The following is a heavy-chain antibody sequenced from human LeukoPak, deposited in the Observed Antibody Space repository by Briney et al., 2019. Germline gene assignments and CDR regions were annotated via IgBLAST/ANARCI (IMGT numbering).Heavy chain of an antibody. CDR2: INSDGSST. V-gene: IGHV3-74*01. D-gene: IGHD6-19*01. Sequence: GGSLRLSCAASGFTFSSYWMHWVRQAPGKGLVWVSRINSDGSSTSYADSVKGRFTISRDNAKNTLYLQMNSLRAEDMAVYYCARVGLYSSGQREGYWGQGTLVTVSS. CDR3: ARVGLYSSGQREGY. CDR1: GFTFSSYW. J-gene: IGHJ4*02.